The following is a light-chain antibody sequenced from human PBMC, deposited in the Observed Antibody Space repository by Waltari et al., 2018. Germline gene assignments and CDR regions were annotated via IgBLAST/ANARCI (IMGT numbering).Light chain of an antibody. CDR1: TSNLGSNF. CDR2: RNN. J-gene: IGLJ1*01. CDR3: ASWDDSHYV. Sequence: QSVLTQPPSASETPGQRVIISCSGSTSNLGSNFLYWYQQLPRMAPKLLIYRNNQRTSGVPDRFSGSKSGTSASLAISGLRSEDEAVYYCASWDDSHYVFGTGTKVTVL. V-gene: IGLV1-47*01.